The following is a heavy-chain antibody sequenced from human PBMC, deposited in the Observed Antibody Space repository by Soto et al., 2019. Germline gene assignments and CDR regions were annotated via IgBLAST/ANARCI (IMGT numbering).Heavy chain of an antibody. D-gene: IGHD3-9*01. Sequence: GGSLRLSCAASGFTFSSYSMNWVRQAPGKGLEWVSSISSSSSYIYYADSVKGRFTISRDNAKNSLYLQMNSLRAEDTAVYYCARESAYFDWLFPQYYYYGMDVWDQGTTVTVSS. J-gene: IGHJ6*02. CDR2: ISSSSSYI. V-gene: IGHV3-21*01. CDR1: GFTFSSYS. CDR3: ARESAYFDWLFPQYYYYGMDV.